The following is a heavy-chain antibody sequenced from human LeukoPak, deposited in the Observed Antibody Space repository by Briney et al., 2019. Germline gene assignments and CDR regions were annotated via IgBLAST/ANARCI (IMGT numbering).Heavy chain of an antibody. Sequence: GRSLRLSCAASGFTFSSYSMNWVRQAPGKGLEWVSYISSSSSTIYYADSVKGRFTISRDNAKNSLYLQMNSLRAEDTAVYYCARDGRAAAGTNYYYMDVWGKGTTVTVSS. CDR1: GFTFSSYS. V-gene: IGHV3-48*01. D-gene: IGHD6-13*01. CDR3: ARDGRAAAGTNYYYMDV. CDR2: ISSSSSTI. J-gene: IGHJ6*03.